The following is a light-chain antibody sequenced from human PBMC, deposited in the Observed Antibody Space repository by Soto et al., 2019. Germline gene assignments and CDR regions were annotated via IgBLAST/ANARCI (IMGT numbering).Light chain of an antibody. CDR2: FAS. CDR3: QQFNSYPRT. J-gene: IGKJ1*01. V-gene: IGKV1-9*01. Sequence: DIQLTQSPSFVSASEGDRVTIACRASQGITNLLAWYQQKPGRAPKLLISFASSLDSEVPSRFSGSGSGTEFILTISSLQPEDTATYYYQQFNSYPRTFGQGTKVEIK. CDR1: QGITNL.